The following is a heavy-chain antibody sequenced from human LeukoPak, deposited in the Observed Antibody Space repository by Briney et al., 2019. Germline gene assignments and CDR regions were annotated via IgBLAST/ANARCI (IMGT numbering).Heavy chain of an antibody. V-gene: IGHV1-18*01. CDR1: GYTFTSYG. CDR3: ARDGRYDSSGYPRY. J-gene: IGHJ4*02. CDR2: ISAYNGNT. D-gene: IGHD3-22*01. Sequence: RASVKVSCKASGYTFTSYGISWVRQAPGQGLEWMGWISAYNGNTNYAQELQGRVTMTTDTSTSTAYMELRSLRSDDTAVYYCARDGRYDSSGYPRYWGQGTLVTVSS.